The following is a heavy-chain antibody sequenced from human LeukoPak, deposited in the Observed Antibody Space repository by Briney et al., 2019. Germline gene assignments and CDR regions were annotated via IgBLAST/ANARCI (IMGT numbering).Heavy chain of an antibody. CDR3: ARHSTLYYFDY. V-gene: IGHV4-59*05. Sequence: SETLSLTCTVSGGSISSYYWSWIRQPPGKGLEWIGSIYYSGSTYYNPSLKSRVTISVDTSKNQFSLKLSSVTAADTAVYYCARHSTLYYFDYWGQGTLVTVSS. D-gene: IGHD2-2*01. J-gene: IGHJ4*02. CDR2: IYYSGST. CDR1: GGSISSYY.